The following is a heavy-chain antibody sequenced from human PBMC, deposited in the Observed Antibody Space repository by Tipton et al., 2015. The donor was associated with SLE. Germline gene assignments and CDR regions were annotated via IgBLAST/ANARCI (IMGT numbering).Heavy chain of an antibody. CDR1: GASIRSGNFY. CDR3: AREGERFLERGGAFDI. Sequence: TLSLTCTVSGASIRSGNFYWSWIRQPAGKGLEWIGHIHIVGSTNHNPSLKSRVSIPVDTSNNQFSLNLNYVTAADTAGYYCAREGERFLERGGAFDIWGQGTVVTVSS. D-gene: IGHD3-3*01. CDR2: IHIVGST. J-gene: IGHJ3*02. V-gene: IGHV4-61*09.